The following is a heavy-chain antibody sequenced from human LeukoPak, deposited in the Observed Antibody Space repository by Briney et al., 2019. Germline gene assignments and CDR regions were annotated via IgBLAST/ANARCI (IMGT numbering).Heavy chain of an antibody. Sequence: GGSLRLSCAASGFTFSNYWMSWVRQAPGKGLEWVANIKQDGSEKYYVDSVKGRFTISRDNAKNSLYLQMNSLRAEDTAVYYCARQGVATAIDYWGQGTLVTVSS. D-gene: IGHD2-21*02. CDR1: GFTFSNYW. V-gene: IGHV3-7*05. J-gene: IGHJ4*02. CDR2: IKQDGSEK. CDR3: ARQGVATAIDY.